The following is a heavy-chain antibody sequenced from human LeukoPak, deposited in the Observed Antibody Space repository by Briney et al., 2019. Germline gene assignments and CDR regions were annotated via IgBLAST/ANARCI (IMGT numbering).Heavy chain of an antibody. Sequence: SETLSLTCTVSGGSISSGDYYWSWIRQPPGKGLEWIGYIYYSGSTYYNPSLKSRVTISVDTSKNQFSLKLSSVTAADTAVYCCARDVDSGYSYGHFDYWGQGTLVTVSS. D-gene: IGHD5-18*01. CDR2: IYYSGST. CDR1: GGSISSGDYY. CDR3: ARDVDSGYSYGHFDY. V-gene: IGHV4-30-4*01. J-gene: IGHJ4*02.